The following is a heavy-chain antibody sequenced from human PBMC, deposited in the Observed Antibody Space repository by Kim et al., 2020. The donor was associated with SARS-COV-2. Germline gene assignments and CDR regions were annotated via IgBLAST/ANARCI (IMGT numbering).Heavy chain of an antibody. CDR3: ARVRRALPPDY. Sequence: NDAQKLQGRVTMTTDTSTSTAYMELRSLRSDDTAVYYCARVRRALPPDYWGQGTLVTVSS. J-gene: IGHJ4*02. V-gene: IGHV1-18*01. D-gene: IGHD2-21*02.